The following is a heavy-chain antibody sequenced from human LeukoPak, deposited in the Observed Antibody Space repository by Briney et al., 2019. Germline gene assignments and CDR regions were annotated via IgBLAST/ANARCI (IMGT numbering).Heavy chain of an antibody. V-gene: IGHV1-8*02. Sequence: ASVKVSCKASGYTFTGYYMHWVRQATGQGLEWMGWMNPNSGNTGYAQKFQGRVTMTRNTSISTAYMELSSLRSEDTAVYYCARVPITIFGVVLGRYGMDVWGQGTTVTVSS. CDR2: MNPNSGNT. D-gene: IGHD3-3*01. CDR1: GYTFTGYY. J-gene: IGHJ6*02. CDR3: ARVPITIFGVVLGRYGMDV.